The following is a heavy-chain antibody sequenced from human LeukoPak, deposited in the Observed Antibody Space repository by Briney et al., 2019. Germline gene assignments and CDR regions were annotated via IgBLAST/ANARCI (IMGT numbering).Heavy chain of an antibody. CDR1: GFTFSSYS. J-gene: IGHJ4*02. CDR3: ANGKSEDNSGWPRGTF. Sequence: PGGSLRLSCAASGFTFSSYSMHWVRQAPGKGLEWVAFIRYDGSNKYYADSVKGRFTISRDNSKNTLYLQMNSLRAEDTAVYYCANGKSEDNSGWPRGTFWGQGTLVTVSS. D-gene: IGHD5-12*01. V-gene: IGHV3-30*02. CDR2: IRYDGSNK.